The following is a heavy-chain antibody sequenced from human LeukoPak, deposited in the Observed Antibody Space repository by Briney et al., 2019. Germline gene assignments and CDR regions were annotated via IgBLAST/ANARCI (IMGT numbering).Heavy chain of an antibody. D-gene: IGHD6-19*01. J-gene: IGHJ4*02. V-gene: IGHV4-59*08. Sequence: PSETLSLTCTVSGGSINSHYWTWIRQSPGKGLEWVGCFYNSGSTTYNPSLRSRVTISVDVSKSQVSLKLTSVTAADTAVYYCASANPWLAFDSWGQGNLVTVSS. CDR3: ASANPWLAFDS. CDR2: FYNSGST. CDR1: GGSINSHY.